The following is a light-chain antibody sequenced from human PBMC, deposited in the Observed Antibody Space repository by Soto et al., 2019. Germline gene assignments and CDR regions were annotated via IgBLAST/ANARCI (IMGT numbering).Light chain of an antibody. J-gene: IGKJ4*01. V-gene: IGKV1-33*01. CDR3: QQYDNLPPLT. CDR2: DAS. CDR1: QDISNY. Sequence: DIQMTLSPSTVAASIRDRVTITCQGSQDISNYLNWYQQKPGKAPKLLIYDASNLETGVPSRFSGSGSGTDFTFTISSLQHEDIATYYCQQYDNLPPLTFGGGTKVDIK.